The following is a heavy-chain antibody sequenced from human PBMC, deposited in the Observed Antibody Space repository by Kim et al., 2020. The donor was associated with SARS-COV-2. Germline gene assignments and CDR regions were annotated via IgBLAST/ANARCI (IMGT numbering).Heavy chain of an antibody. J-gene: IGHJ4*02. CDR3: ARDSTNGFDY. D-gene: IGHD2-8*01. Sequence: SETLSLTCTISGGSISSYYWSWIRQPPGKGLEWIGYIYYSGSTNYNPSLKSRVTISVDTSKNQFSLKLSSVTAADTAVYYCARDSTNGFDYWGQGTLVTVSS. V-gene: IGHV4-59*01. CDR1: GGSISSYY. CDR2: IYYSGST.